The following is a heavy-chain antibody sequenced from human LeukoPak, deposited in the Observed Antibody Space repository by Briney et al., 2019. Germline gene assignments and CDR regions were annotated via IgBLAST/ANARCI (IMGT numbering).Heavy chain of an antibody. Sequence: SETLSLTCSVSGDSISSRNWWTWVRQTPEKGLEWIGEIYHTGSTNYNPSVESRVTISIDKSKNQFSLMLNSVTAADTAVYYCARIYSSSWFLNWFDPWGQGTLVTVSS. V-gene: IGHV4-4*02. CDR2: IYHTGST. D-gene: IGHD6-13*01. CDR1: GDSISSRNW. CDR3: ARIYSSSWFLNWFDP. J-gene: IGHJ5*02.